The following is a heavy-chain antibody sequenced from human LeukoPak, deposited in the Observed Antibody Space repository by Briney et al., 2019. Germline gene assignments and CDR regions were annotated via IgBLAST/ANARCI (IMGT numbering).Heavy chain of an antibody. Sequence: GESLKISCKGSGYSFTSYWIGWVRQMPGKGLEWMGIIYPGDSDTRYSPSFQGQVTISADKSISTAYPQWSSLKASDTAMYYCASTTYGVNYAYYYYGMDVWGQGTTVTVSS. CDR2: IYPGDSDT. D-gene: IGHD4/OR15-4a*01. CDR1: GYSFTSYW. V-gene: IGHV5-51*01. J-gene: IGHJ6*02. CDR3: ASTTYGVNYAYYYYGMDV.